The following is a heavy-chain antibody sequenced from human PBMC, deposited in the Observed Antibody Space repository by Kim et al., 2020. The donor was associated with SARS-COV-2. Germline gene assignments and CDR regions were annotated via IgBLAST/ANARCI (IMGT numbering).Heavy chain of an antibody. CDR2: ISYDATYK. CDR1: GFTFSTYA. D-gene: IGHD3-10*01. V-gene: IGHV3-30*04. CDR3: VRETSGHHLSPNMDV. J-gene: IGHJ6*02. Sequence: GGSLRLSCAAAGFTFSTYAMHWVRQAPGKGLEWVTVISYDATYKSYADSMKGRFTVSRDDSKNMLFLDMNSLRVEDTAVYYCVRETSGHHLSPNMDVWC.